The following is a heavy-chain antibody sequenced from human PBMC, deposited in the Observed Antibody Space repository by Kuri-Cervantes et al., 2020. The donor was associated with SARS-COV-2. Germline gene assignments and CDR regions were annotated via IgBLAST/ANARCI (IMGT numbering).Heavy chain of an antibody. CDR2: IYHGGRT. CDR3: ARLGIAAAGTGDY. D-gene: IGHD6-13*01. CDR1: GGSFSGYS. J-gene: IGHJ4*02. V-gene: IGHV4-34*01. Sequence: SETLSLTCTVYGGSFSGYSWFWIRQPPGKGLEWIGEIYHGGRTYYNPSLKSRVTMSIDTSKNQFSLKLGSVTAADTAVYYCARLGIAAAGTGDYWGQGTLVTVSS.